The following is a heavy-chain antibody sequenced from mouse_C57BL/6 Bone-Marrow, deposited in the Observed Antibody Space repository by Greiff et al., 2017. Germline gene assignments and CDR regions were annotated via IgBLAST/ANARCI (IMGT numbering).Heavy chain of an antibody. CDR1: GYTITSYG. CDR2: IFPRSGNT. Sequence: VQLQPSGAELARPGASVKLSCKASGYTITSYGISWVKQRPGQGLEWIGEIFPRSGNTYYNETFKGKATLTADKSSSTAYMELRSLTSEDSAVYCGARIELDYDDFDYWGQGTTLTVSS. V-gene: IGHV1-81*01. CDR3: ARIELDYDDFDY. D-gene: IGHD2-4*01. J-gene: IGHJ2*01.